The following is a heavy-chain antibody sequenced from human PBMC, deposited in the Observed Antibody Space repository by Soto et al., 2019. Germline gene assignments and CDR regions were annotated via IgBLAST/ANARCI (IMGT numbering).Heavy chain of an antibody. CDR1: GFTSDDYA. D-gene: IGHD6-13*01. V-gene: IGHV3-9*02. J-gene: IGHJ5*02. CDR3: AKELRRHNSSPGWFDP. Sequence: PGGSLRLSCAASGFTSDDYAMHWVRQAPGKGLEWVSGISWTSGSIGYAASVKGRFTISRDNAKNSLYLQMNSLRVEDTALYYCAKELRRHNSSPGWFDPWGQGTLVTVSS. CDR2: ISWTSGSI.